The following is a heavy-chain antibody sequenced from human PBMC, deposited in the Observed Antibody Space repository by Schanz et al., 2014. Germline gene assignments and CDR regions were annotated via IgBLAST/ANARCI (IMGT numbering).Heavy chain of an antibody. D-gene: IGHD2-15*01. Sequence: EVQLVESGGGLVQPGGSLRLSCAASGFTFNSYAMTWVRQAPGKGLEWVSSISHSGGSKYYADSVKGRFTISRDNSENTLYLQMNSRSADDTAVFYCAKGMGYCSGGTCYDYYYYGLDVWGQGTTVTVSS. V-gene: IGHV3-23*04. CDR2: ISHSGGSK. J-gene: IGHJ6*02. CDR3: AKGMGYCSGGTCYDYYYYGLDV. CDR1: GFTFNSYA.